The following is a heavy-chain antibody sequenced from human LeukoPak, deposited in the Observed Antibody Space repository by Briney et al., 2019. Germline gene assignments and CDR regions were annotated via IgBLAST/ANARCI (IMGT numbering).Heavy chain of an antibody. CDR2: FYYSGST. D-gene: IGHD3-10*01. J-gene: IGHJ4*02. CDR1: GGSISSYY. V-gene: IGHV4-59*08. CDR3: ARLGSRGGENNY. Sequence: SETLSLTCTVSGGSISSYYWSWIRQPPGKGLEWIGYFYYSGSTNYNPSLKSRVTISVDTSKNQFSLKLSSVTAADTAVYYCARLGSRGGENNYWGQGTLVTVSS.